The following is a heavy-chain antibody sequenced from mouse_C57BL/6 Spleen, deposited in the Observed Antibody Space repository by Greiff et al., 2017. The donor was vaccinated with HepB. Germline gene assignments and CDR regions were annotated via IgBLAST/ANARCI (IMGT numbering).Heavy chain of an antibody. J-gene: IGHJ2*01. Sequence: VQLQQSGAELVKPGASVKLSCTASGFNIKDYYMHWVKQRTEQGLEWIGRIDPEDGETKYDPKFQGKATITADTSSNTAYLQLSSLTSEDTAVYYCARDDGHYFDYWGQGTTLTVSS. V-gene: IGHV14-2*01. CDR3: ARDDGHYFDY. D-gene: IGHD1-2*01. CDR2: IDPEDGET. CDR1: GFNIKDYY.